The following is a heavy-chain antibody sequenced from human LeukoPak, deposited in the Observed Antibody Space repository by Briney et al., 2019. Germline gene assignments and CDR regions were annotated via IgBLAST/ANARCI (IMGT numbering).Heavy chain of an antibody. CDR2: INSDGSST. V-gene: IGHV3-74*01. D-gene: IGHD1-26*01. CDR3: AKDGRGVGATFPFDY. Sequence: GGSLRLSCAASGFTFSSYWMHWVRQAPGKGLVWVSRINSDGSSTSYADSVKGRFTISRDNSKNTLYLQMNSLRAEDTAVYYCAKDGRGVGATFPFDYWGQGTLVTVSS. CDR1: GFTFSSYW. J-gene: IGHJ4*02.